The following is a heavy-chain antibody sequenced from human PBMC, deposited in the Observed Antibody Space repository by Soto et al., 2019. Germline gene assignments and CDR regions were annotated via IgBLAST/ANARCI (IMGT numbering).Heavy chain of an antibody. CDR1: GASISNGDYY. Sequence: QVQLQASGPGLLKPSQTLSLTCTVSGASISNGDYYWSWIRQPPGKGLEWIGYIYHSGSTSYCPSLKSRATISVDMSKNQVSLKLSSVTAADTAVYFCARDNALAGTSVLDYWGQGTLVTVSS. V-gene: IGHV4-30-4*01. J-gene: IGHJ4*02. CDR2: IYHSGST. D-gene: IGHD1-7*01. CDR3: ARDNALAGTSVLDY.